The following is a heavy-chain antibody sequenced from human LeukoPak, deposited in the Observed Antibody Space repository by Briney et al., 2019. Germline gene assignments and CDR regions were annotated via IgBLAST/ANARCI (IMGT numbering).Heavy chain of an antibody. CDR1: GYTFTDYY. D-gene: IGHD6-19*01. CDR2: INPNSGGT. CDR3: ARDALVGGWTDFDY. J-gene: IGHJ4*02. Sequence: GASVKVSCKASGYTFTDYYIHWVRQAPGQGLEWMGWINPNSGGTNYAQKFQGRVTMTRDTSISTAYVELSRLRSDDTAVYYCARDALVGGWTDFDYWGQGTLVTVSS. V-gene: IGHV1-2*02.